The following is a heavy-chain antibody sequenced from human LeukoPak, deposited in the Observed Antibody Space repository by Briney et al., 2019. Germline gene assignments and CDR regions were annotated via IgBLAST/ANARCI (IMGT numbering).Heavy chain of an antibody. Sequence: ASVKVSCKASGYTFTSYYMHWVRQAPGQGLEWMGIINPSGGSTSYAQKFQGRVTMTRDTSTSTVYMELSSLRSEDTAVYYCATGRGYCSSTSCLLFDYWGQGTLVTVSS. CDR3: ATGRGYCSSTSCLLFDY. V-gene: IGHV1-46*01. D-gene: IGHD2-2*01. J-gene: IGHJ4*02. CDR1: GYTFTSYY. CDR2: INPSGGST.